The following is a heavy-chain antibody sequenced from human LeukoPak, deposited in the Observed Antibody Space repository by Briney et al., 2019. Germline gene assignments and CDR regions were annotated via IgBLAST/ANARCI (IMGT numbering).Heavy chain of an antibody. CDR1: GYTFTDYY. CDR2: INPNDGDT. J-gene: IGHJ4*02. Sequence: ASVKVSCKASGYTFTDYYMHWVRQAPGQGFEWMGWINPNDGDTNYAQKFQGRVTMTRDTSISTAHMEVSRLRSEDTAVYYCARGGVVVTAFYFDYWGQGTLVTVSS. D-gene: IGHD2-21*02. CDR3: ARGGVVVTAFYFDY. V-gene: IGHV1-2*02.